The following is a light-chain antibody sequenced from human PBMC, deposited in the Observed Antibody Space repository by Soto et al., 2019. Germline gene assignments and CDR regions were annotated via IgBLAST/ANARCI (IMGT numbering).Light chain of an antibody. Sequence: QAVVTQPPSASGTPGQRVTLSCSGSSSNIGFNAVNWYQQLPGTAPTLLMHGNSQRPSGVPDRFSGSKSGTSASLAISGLRTEDEAEYYCAAWDDSLSGVVFGGGTQLTVL. J-gene: IGLJ3*02. CDR2: GNS. CDR1: SSNIGFNA. V-gene: IGLV1-47*02. CDR3: AAWDDSLSGVV.